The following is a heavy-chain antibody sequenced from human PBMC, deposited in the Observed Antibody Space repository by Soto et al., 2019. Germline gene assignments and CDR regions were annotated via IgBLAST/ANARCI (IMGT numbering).Heavy chain of an antibody. CDR1: GFTFSSYA. CDR2: IDYSGAT. J-gene: IGHJ4*02. Sequence: EVQLLESGGDLVQPGGSLRLSCAASGFTFSSYAMDWVRQAPGRGLEWVSGIDYSGATFYADSVKGRFTISRDDSKNTLYLQMSSLRAEDTALYYCAKGRLGFCGGLTCPPNWGQGTLVTVSS. V-gene: IGHV3-23*01. CDR3: AKGRLGFCGGLTCPPN. D-gene: IGHD2-15*01.